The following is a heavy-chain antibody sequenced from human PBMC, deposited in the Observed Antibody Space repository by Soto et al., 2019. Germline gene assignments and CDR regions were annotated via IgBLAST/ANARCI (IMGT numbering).Heavy chain of an antibody. D-gene: IGHD3-10*02. Sequence: SETLSLTCAVYGGSFSGYYWTWIRQPPGKGLEWIGEITHSGSTNYNPSLKSRVAISVDTSKNQFSLNLNSVTAADTAVYYCARSSVRGWSYWGQGTLVTVS. CDR2: ITHSGST. CDR3: ARSSVRGWSY. J-gene: IGHJ4*02. CDR1: GGSFSGYY. V-gene: IGHV4-34*01.